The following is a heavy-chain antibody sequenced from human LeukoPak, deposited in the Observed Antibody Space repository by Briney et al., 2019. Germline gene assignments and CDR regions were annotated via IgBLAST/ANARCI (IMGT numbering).Heavy chain of an antibody. V-gene: IGHV3-30*02. Sequence: GGSLRLSCAASGFTFSSYGMHWVRQAPGKGLEWVAFIRYDGSNKYYADSVKGRFTISRDNSKNTLYLQMNSLRAEDTAVYYCAKEGRDIVVVPAAILYYYYYYYMDVWGKGTTVTVSS. CDR1: GFTFSSYG. CDR3: AKEGRDIVVVPAAILYYYYYYYMDV. CDR2: IRYDGSNK. D-gene: IGHD2-2*02. J-gene: IGHJ6*03.